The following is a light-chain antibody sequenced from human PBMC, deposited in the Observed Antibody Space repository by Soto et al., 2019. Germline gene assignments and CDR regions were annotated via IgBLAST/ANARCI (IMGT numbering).Light chain of an antibody. CDR1: QTISSW. J-gene: IGKJ1*01. V-gene: IGKV1-5*03. CDR3: QHYDSYSEA. CDR2: KAS. Sequence: DIQMTQSPSTLSGSVGDRVTITCRASQTISSWLAWYQQKPGKAPKLLIYKASTLKSGVPSRSSGSGSGTEFTLTIRSLQPDDFAPYYCQHYDSYSEAFGEGTK.